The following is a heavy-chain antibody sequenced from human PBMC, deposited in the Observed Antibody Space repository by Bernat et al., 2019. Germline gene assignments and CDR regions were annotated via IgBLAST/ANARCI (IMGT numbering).Heavy chain of an antibody. CDR3: ARAHWPVVNLGGYYFDY. D-gene: IGHD3-16*01. Sequence: QLQLQESGPGLVKPSETLSLTCTVSGGSISSSNYYWGWIRQPPGKGLEWIGNIYYSGSTYYNPSLKSRVTISVDTSKNQFSLKLSSVTAADTAVYYCARAHWPVVNLGGYYFDYWGQGTLVTVSS. CDR1: GGSISSSNYY. V-gene: IGHV4-39*01. CDR2: IYYSGST. J-gene: IGHJ4*02.